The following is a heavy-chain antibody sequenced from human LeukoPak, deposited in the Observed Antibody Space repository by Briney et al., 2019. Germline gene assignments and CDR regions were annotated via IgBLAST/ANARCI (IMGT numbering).Heavy chain of an antibody. CDR1: GFTFSSYA. V-gene: IGHV3-23*01. D-gene: IGHD3-3*01. J-gene: IGHJ4*02. CDR2: ISGSGGST. CDR3: AKPLRFLYYFDY. Sequence: GGSLRLSCAASGFTFSSYAMSWVRQAPGKGLEWVSAISGSGGSTYYADSVKGRFNISRDNSKNTLYLQMNSLRAEDTAVYYCAKPLRFLYYFDYWGQGTLVTVSS.